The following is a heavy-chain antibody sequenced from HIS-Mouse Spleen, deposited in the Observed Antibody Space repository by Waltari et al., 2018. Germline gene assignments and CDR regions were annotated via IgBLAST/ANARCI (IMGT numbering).Heavy chain of an antibody. Sequence: QLQLQESGPGLVKPSETLSLTCTVSGGSISSSSYYWGWIRQPPGKGLEWIGSINYSGSSYYNPSLKSRVTISVDTSKNQFSLKLSSVTAADTAVYYCARSRTGGWYFDLWGRGTLVTVSS. J-gene: IGHJ2*01. D-gene: IGHD7-27*01. V-gene: IGHV4-39*07. CDR1: GGSISSSSYY. CDR3: ARSRTGGWYFDL. CDR2: INYSGSS.